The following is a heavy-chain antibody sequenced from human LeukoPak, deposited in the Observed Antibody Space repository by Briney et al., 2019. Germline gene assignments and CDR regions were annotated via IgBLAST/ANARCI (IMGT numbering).Heavy chain of an antibody. V-gene: IGHV1-2*06. Sequence: ASVKVSCKASGYTFTGYYMHWVRQAPGQGLEWIGRINPNSGGTNYAQKFQGRVTMTRDTSISTAYMELSRLRSDDTAVYYCARVPTRGYYYDSSGYYYVSWGQGTLVTVSS. CDR3: ARVPTRGYYYDSSGYYYVS. J-gene: IGHJ5*02. CDR1: GYTFTGYY. CDR2: INPNSGGT. D-gene: IGHD3-22*01.